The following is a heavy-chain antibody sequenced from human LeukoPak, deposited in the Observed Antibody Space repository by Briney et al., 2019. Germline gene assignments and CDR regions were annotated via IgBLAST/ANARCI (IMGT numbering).Heavy chain of an antibody. CDR1: GGSISNYY. J-gene: IGHJ4*02. CDR2: IFYSGST. CDR3: ARRGDDYPYYFDY. D-gene: IGHD5-24*01. V-gene: IGHV4-59*08. Sequence: SETLSLTCTVSGGSISNYYWSWIRQTPGKGLEWIGYIFYSGSTDYNPSVKSRVTISVDTSRNQFSLKLRSVTAADTAVYYCARRGDDYPYYFDYWGQGTLVTVSS.